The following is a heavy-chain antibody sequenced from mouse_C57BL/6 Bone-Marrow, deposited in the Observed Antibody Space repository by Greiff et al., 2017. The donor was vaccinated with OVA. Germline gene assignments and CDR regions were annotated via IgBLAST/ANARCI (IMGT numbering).Heavy chain of an antibody. CDR3: ARFLIYYYGSWYFDV. Sequence: QVQLQQSGAELMKPGASVKLSCKATGYTFTGYWIEWVKQRPGHGLEWIGEILPGSGSTNYNEKLKGKGTFSADTSSNTAYMQLSSLTTEDSAIYYCARFLIYYYGSWYFDVWGTGTTVTVSS. CDR2: ILPGSGST. J-gene: IGHJ1*03. CDR1: GYTFTGYW. V-gene: IGHV1-9*01. D-gene: IGHD1-1*01.